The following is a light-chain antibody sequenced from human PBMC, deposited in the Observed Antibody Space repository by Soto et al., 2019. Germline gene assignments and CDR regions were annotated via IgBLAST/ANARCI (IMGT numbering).Light chain of an antibody. Sequence: DIQMAQSPSTLSAAVGDRVSITFRASQSFSTYLAWYQQKPGKVPKXXXSGISTLQSGVPSRFSGSVYGTEGTITISNLQPEDGSTYYCQKYNTATLTFGGGTKVDIK. CDR3: QKYNTATLT. CDR1: QSFSTY. J-gene: IGKJ4*01. V-gene: IGKV1-27*01. CDR2: GIS.